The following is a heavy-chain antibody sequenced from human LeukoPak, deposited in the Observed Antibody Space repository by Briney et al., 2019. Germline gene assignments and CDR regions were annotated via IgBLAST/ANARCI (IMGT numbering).Heavy chain of an antibody. Sequence: GGSLRLSCAASGFTFSSYSMTWVSQAPGKGLEWGSGISGSGGSTCYTDSAKGRFTISRDNSKNTLYLHMNSLNAQDPAVYYCAFPRTGVVAGSLDYWGQGTLASVSS. D-gene: IGHD6-19*01. CDR3: AFPRTGVVAGSLDY. V-gene: IGHV3-23*01. CDR2: ISGSGGST. J-gene: IGHJ4*02. CDR1: GFTFSSYS.